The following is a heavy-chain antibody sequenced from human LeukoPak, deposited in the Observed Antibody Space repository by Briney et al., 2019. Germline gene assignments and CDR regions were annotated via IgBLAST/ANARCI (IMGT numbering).Heavy chain of an antibody. V-gene: IGHV4-59*11. CDR2: IYYSGST. CDR1: GGSISSHY. CDR3: AREWERDHWFDP. D-gene: IGHD1-26*01. J-gene: IGHJ5*02. Sequence: SETLSLTCTVSGGSISSHYWSWIRQPPGKGLEWIGYIYYSGSTNYNPSLKSRVTISVDTSKNQFSLRLSSVTAADTAVYYCAREWERDHWFDPWGQGTLVTVSS.